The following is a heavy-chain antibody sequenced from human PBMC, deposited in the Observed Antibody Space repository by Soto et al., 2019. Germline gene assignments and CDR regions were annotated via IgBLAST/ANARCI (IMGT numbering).Heavy chain of an antibody. CDR1: GGTFGSYA. D-gene: IGHD2-2*01. CDR3: ARSQGSSTIVEIFYYYYYGMDV. Sequence: QVQLVQSGAEVKKPGSSVKVSCKASGGTFGSYAISWVRQAPGQGLEWMGGIIPIPGTANYAQKFQGRVTIAADDSTSTAYMELSRLRSEDTAVYYCARSQGSSTIVEIFYYYYYGMDVWGQGTTVTVSS. J-gene: IGHJ6*02. CDR2: IIPIPGTA. V-gene: IGHV1-69*01.